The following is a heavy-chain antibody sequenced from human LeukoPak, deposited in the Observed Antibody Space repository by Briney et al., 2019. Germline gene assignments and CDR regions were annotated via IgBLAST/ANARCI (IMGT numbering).Heavy chain of an antibody. V-gene: IGHV3-23*01. CDR1: GFTFSSYA. Sequence: HSGGSLRLSCAASGFTFSSYAMSWVRQAPGKGLEWVSATSGSGGSTYYADSVKGRFTISRDNSKNTLYLQMNSLRAEDTAVYYCAKPGVRVVVVVARDYYFDYWGQGTLVTVSS. CDR3: AKPGVRVVVVVARDYYFDY. CDR2: TSGSGGST. J-gene: IGHJ4*02. D-gene: IGHD2-15*01.